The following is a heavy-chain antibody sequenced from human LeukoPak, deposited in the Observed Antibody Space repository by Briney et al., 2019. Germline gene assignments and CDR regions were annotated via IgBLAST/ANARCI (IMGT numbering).Heavy chain of an antibody. CDR1: GYTFTGYY. J-gene: IGHJ5*02. CDR2: INPNSGGT. D-gene: IGHD2-15*01. Sequence: ASVTVSCKASGYTFTGYYMHWVRQAPGKGLEWMGWINPNSGGTKYAQKFQGRVTMTRDTSISTAYMELSRLRSDDTAVYYCGRDVGGCSVGSCYEWCDLWGQGTLVSVSS. CDR3: GRDVGGCSVGSCYEWCDL. V-gene: IGHV1-2*02.